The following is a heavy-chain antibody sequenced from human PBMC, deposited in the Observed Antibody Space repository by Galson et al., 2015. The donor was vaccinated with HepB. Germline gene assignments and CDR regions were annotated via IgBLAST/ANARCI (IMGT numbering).Heavy chain of an antibody. CDR2: IRSKAYGGTT. V-gene: IGHV3-49*04. J-gene: IGHJ4*02. Sequence: SLRLSCAASGFTFGDYAMSWVRQAPGKGLEWVGFIRSKAYGGTTEYAASVKGRFTISRDDSKSIAYLQMNSLKTEDTAVYYCTTISDYGDSYWGQGTLVTVSS. CDR1: GFTFGDYA. D-gene: IGHD4-17*01. CDR3: TTISDYGDSY.